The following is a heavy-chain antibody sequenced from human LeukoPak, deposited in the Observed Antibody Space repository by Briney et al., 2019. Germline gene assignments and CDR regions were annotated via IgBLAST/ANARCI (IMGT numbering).Heavy chain of an antibody. V-gene: IGHV4-34*01. CDR3: ARGRAAAGTGAFDY. CDR1: GGSFSGYY. Sequence: SETLSLTCAVYGGSFSGYYWSWIRQPPGKGLEWIGEINHSGSTNYNPSLKSRATISVDTSKNQFSLKLSSVTAADTAVYYCARGRAAAGTGAFDYWGQGTLVTVSS. D-gene: IGHD6-13*01. J-gene: IGHJ4*02. CDR2: INHSGST.